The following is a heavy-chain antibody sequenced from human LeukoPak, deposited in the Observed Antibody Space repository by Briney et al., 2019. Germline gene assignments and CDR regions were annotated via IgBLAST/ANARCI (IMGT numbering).Heavy chain of an antibody. Sequence: PSETLSLTCTVSGGSISSSSYYWGWIRQPPGKGLEWIGSMYYSGNTYHNPSLKSRVTISVDTSKNQFSLKLSSVTAADTAVYYCAREEGGLYSGYDLSSAFDIWGQGTMVTVSS. CDR2: MYYSGNT. CDR1: GGSISSSSYY. D-gene: IGHD5-12*01. CDR3: AREEGGLYSGYDLSSAFDI. V-gene: IGHV4-39*07. J-gene: IGHJ3*02.